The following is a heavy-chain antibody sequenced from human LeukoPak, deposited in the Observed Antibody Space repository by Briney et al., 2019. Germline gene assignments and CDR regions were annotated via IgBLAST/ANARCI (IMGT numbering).Heavy chain of an antibody. D-gene: IGHD3-22*01. CDR1: GGSVSSDDYS. Sequence: KTSETLSLTCAVSGGSVSSDDYSWGWIRQPPGKGLEWIGYIFHSASTYHNLSLRSRVTISLDRSKNQFSLKMSSVTAADTAVYYCARGYDSSGQTGRYYFDHWGQGTLVTVSS. J-gene: IGHJ4*02. CDR3: ARGYDSSGQTGRYYFDH. V-gene: IGHV4-30-2*01. CDR2: IFHSAST.